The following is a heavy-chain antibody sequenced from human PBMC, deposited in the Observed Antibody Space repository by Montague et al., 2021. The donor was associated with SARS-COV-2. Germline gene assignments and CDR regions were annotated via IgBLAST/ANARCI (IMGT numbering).Heavy chain of an antibody. V-gene: IGHV6-1*01. CDR2: SRYRSEKNN. D-gene: IGHD2-2*01. J-gene: IGHJ4*02. CDR1: GDSDGVEEAR. CDR3: ARIPVGSKYYFDF. Sequence: CAISGDSDGVEEARWRWEEQTPELQLRQQLVSRYRSEKNNDYAESVKSRITIDPDTSKHQFSLHLNSVTPEDTAVYYCARIPVGSKYYFDFWGQGTLVTVSS.